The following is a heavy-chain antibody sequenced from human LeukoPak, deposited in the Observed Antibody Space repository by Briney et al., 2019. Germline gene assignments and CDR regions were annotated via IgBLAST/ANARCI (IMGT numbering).Heavy chain of an antibody. CDR1: GGSISSSSYY. V-gene: IGHV4-39*01. J-gene: IGHJ4*02. Sequence: SETLSLTCTVSGGSISSSSYYWGWIRQPPGKGLEWIGSIYYSGSTYYNPSLKSRVTISVDTSKNQFSLKLSSVTAADTAVYYCARTVRSLEWLFSRPENSFDYWGQGTLVTVSS. CDR2: IYYSGST. CDR3: ARTVRSLEWLFSRPENSFDY. D-gene: IGHD3-3*01.